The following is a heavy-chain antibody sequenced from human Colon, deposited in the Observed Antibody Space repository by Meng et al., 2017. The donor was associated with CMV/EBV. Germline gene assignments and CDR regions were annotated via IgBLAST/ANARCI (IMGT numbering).Heavy chain of an antibody. V-gene: IGHV1-46*01. J-gene: IGHJ4*02. Sequence: ASVKVSCKASGYTFTSYYIHWVRQAPGQGLEWMGMINPSGGSTSYSHKFQDRITMTRDTSTSTVYMNLGGLRSDDTAVYYCARDNPQPRGGWSGSPAEYWGGGSLVTVSS. CDR2: INPSGGST. CDR1: GYTFTSYY. D-gene: IGHD3-10*01. CDR3: ARDNPQPRGGWSGSPAEY.